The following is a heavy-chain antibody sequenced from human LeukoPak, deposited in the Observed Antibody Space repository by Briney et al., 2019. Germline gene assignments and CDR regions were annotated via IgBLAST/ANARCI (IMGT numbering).Heavy chain of an antibody. CDR1: GDSVSSNSAA. CDR3: ARDGIYTVGATNAFDI. Sequence: SQTLSLTCAISGDSVSSNSAAWNWIRQSPSRGLEWLGRTYYRSKWYNDYAVSVKSRITINPDTSKNQFSLQLNSVTPEDTAVYYCARDGIYTVGATNAFDIWGQGTMVTVSS. V-gene: IGHV6-1*01. J-gene: IGHJ3*02. CDR2: TYYRSKWYN. D-gene: IGHD1-26*01.